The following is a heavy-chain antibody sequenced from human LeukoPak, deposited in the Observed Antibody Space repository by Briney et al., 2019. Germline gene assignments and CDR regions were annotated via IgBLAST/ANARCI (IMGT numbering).Heavy chain of an antibody. V-gene: IGHV4-34*01. J-gene: IGHJ5*02. CDR3: ARASRSKNYYGSGRGYNWFDP. Sequence: PSETLSLTCAVYGGSFSGYYWSWIRQPPGKGLEWIGEINHSGSTNYNPSPKSRVTISVDTSKNQFSLKLSSVTAADTAVYYCARASRSKNYYGSGRGYNWFDPWGQGTLVTVSS. CDR1: GGSFSGYY. D-gene: IGHD3-10*01. CDR2: INHSGST.